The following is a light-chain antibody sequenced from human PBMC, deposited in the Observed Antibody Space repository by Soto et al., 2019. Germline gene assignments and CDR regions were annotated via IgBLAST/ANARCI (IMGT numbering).Light chain of an antibody. V-gene: IGKV1-5*03. Sequence: DIQMTQSPSTLSASVGDRVTITCRASQSISSWLAWYQQKPGKAPKFLIYKASNLEVGVPSRFSGSGSGTEFTLTISSLQPDDFETYYCQQYKSYSLTFGGGTKVEMK. CDR2: KAS. J-gene: IGKJ4*01. CDR1: QSISSW. CDR3: QQYKSYSLT.